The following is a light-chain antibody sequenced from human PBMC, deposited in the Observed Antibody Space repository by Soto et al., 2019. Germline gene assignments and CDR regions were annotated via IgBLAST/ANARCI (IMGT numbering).Light chain of an antibody. CDR2: SND. CDR3: AAWDDSLNGPV. J-gene: IGLJ3*02. Sequence: QSVLTQPPSASGTPGQRVTISCSGSSSNIGSNIVNWYQQLPGTAPKLLIHSNDQRPSGVPDRFSGSKSGTSASLAISGLHSEDEADYYCAAWDDSLNGPVFGGGTKLNVL. V-gene: IGLV1-44*01. CDR1: SSNIGSNI.